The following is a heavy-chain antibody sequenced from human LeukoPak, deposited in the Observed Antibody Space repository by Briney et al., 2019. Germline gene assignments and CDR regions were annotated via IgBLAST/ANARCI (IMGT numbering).Heavy chain of an antibody. D-gene: IGHD2-2*01. V-gene: IGHV4-39*07. J-gene: IGHJ4*02. CDR2: IYYSGST. Sequence: SETLSLTCTVSGGSISSSSYYWGWIRQPPGKGLEWIGRIYYSGSTYYNPSLKSRVTISVDTSKNQFSLKLSSVTAADTAVYYCARVPRIVVVPAASPSFDYWGQGTLVTVSS. CDR1: GGSISSSSYY. CDR3: ARVPRIVVVPAASPSFDY.